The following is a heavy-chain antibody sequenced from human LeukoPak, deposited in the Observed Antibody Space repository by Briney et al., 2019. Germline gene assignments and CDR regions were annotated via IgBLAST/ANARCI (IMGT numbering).Heavy chain of an antibody. CDR1: GGSFSGYY. CDR2: INHSGST. D-gene: IGHD6-19*01. CDR3: ARLRGIAVPYYFDY. V-gene: IGHV4-34*01. Sequence: PSETLSLTCAVYGGSFSGYYWSWIRQPPGKGLEWIGEINHSGSTNYNPSLKSRVTISVDTSKNQFSLKLSSVTAADTAVYYCARLRGIAVPYYFDYWGQGTLVTVSS. J-gene: IGHJ4*02.